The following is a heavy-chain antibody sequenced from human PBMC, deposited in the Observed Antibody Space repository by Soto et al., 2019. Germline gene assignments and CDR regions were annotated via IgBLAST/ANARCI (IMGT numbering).Heavy chain of an antibody. CDR3: AKEHGMDV. CDR2: ISGSGGST. Sequence: EVQVLESGGGLAQPGGSLRLSCVASGFTFSDYAMAWVRQSPGKGLEWVSSISGSGGSTYYADSVKGRFTISRDNSKNTVFPQKKSLGAQDTGVYFCAKEHGMDVWGQGATVTVSS. V-gene: IGHV3-23*01. CDR1: GFTFSDYA. J-gene: IGHJ6*02.